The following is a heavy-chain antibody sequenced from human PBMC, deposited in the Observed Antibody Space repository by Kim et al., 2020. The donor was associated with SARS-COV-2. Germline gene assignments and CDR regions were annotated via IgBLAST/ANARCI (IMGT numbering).Heavy chain of an antibody. V-gene: IGHV3-33*06. Sequence: DSGKGRSTIYRDHSKNTVYLQMSRLRVEDTALYYCAKDKGYNDGVYSLEYWGQGTQVTVSS. J-gene: IGHJ4*02. D-gene: IGHD2-21*01. CDR3: AKDKGYNDGVYSLEY.